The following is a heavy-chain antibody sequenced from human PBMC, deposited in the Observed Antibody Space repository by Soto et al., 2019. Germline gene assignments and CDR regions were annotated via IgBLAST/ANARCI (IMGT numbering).Heavy chain of an antibody. CDR2: IKGDGSEK. J-gene: IGHJ6*02. Sequence: PLGSLRLSCAASGVTFSVTWMTWVRQAPGKGLEWVATIKGDGSEKHYVDSVKGRFTISRDNAKNSVYLQMNSLRAEDTAVYYCTRVGGSVSGMDVWGQGTTVTVSS. D-gene: IGHD1-26*01. CDR1: GVTFSVTW. V-gene: IGHV3-7*02. CDR3: TRVGGSVSGMDV.